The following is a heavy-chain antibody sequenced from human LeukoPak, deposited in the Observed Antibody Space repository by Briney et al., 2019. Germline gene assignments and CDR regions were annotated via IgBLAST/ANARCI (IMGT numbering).Heavy chain of an antibody. D-gene: IGHD6-13*01. CDR3: ARVYASSWYTFDY. V-gene: IGHV4-31*03. CDR1: GGSISSGGYF. Sequence: SETLSLTCTVSGGSISSGGYFWSWIRQHPGKGLELIGYISRSGSTYYIPSLKSRVTISLDTSKNQFSLKLTSVTAADTAVFYCARVYASSWYTFDYWGQGTLVTVSS. CDR2: ISRSGST. J-gene: IGHJ4*02.